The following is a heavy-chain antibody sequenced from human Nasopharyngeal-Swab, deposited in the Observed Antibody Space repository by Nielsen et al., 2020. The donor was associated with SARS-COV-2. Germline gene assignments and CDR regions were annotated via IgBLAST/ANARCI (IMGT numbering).Heavy chain of an antibody. CDR3: ATGYAYCGGDCFIDY. J-gene: IGHJ4*02. Sequence: ASVKVSRKVSGYTLTELSMHWVRQAPGKGLEWMGGFDPEDGETIYAQKFQGRVTMTEDTSTDTAYMELSSLRSEDTAVYYCATGYAYCGGDCFIDYWGQGTLVTVSS. D-gene: IGHD2-21*02. V-gene: IGHV1-24*01. CDR2: FDPEDGET. CDR1: GYTLTELS.